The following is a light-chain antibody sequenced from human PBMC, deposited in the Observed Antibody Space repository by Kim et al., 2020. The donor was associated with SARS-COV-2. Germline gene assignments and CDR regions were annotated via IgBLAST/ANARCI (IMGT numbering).Light chain of an antibody. J-gene: IGLJ3*02. CDR3: LLYYGAQLRWV. V-gene: IGLV7-43*01. CDR2: SIT. CDR1: TGAVTGGYY. Sequence: QAVVTQEPSLTVSPGGTVTLTCASSTGAVTGGYYPSWFQQKPGQAPRALIYSITNKHSWTPARFSGSLLGGRAALTLSGVQPEDEADYYCLLYYGAQLRWVFGRGTKLTVL.